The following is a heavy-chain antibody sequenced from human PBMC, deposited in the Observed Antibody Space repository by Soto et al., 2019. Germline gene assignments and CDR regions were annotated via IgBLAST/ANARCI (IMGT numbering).Heavy chain of an antibody. CDR1: GFTFSTYA. J-gene: IGHJ4*02. D-gene: IGHD2-2*01. CDR2: IWYDGSNK. Sequence: QVQLVESEGGVVQPGRSLRLSCAASGFTFSTYAMHWVRQAPGKGLEWVAIIWYDGSNKYYADSVQGRFTISRDDSKITLYLQMNSLRAEDTAVYYCARAPYCSSTSCYDQYYFDYWGQGTLVTVSS. CDR3: ARAPYCSSTSCYDQYYFDY. V-gene: IGHV3-33*01.